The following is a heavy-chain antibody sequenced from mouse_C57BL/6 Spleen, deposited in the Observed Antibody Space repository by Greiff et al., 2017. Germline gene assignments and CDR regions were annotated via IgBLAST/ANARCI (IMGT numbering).Heavy chain of an antibody. CDR3: ARETRQWYFDV. D-gene: IGHD2-12*01. CDR2: IYPGDGDT. CDR1: GYAFSSSW. V-gene: IGHV1-82*01. Sequence: VQLQQSGPELVKPGASVKISCKASGYAFSSSWMNWVKQRPGKGLEWIGRIYPGDGDTNYNGKFKGKATLTAVKSSSTAYMQLSSLTSEDSAVYFCARETRQWYFDVWGTGTTVTVSS. J-gene: IGHJ1*03.